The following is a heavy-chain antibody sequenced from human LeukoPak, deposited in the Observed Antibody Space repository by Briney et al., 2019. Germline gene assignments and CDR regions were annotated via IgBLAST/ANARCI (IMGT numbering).Heavy chain of an antibody. V-gene: IGHV3-74*01. CDR3: AIAERRSPIDY. CDR2: ITNDGSST. Sequence: GGSLRLSCAASGLTFSSHWMHWVRQAPGKGLVWVSRITNDGSSTTYADSVKGRFTISRDNAKNMLYLQVNSLRAEDTAVYYCAIAERRSPIDYWGQGTLVTVSS. D-gene: IGHD1-1*01. J-gene: IGHJ4*02. CDR1: GLTFSSHW.